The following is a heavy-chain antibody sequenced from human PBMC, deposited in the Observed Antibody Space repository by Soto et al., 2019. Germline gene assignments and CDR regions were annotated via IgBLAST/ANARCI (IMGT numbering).Heavy chain of an antibody. CDR2: IYYSGST. D-gene: IGHD2-2*01. J-gene: IGHJ5*02. CDR3: ARLGYQLPSHWFEP. Sequence: SETLSLTCTVSGGSISSSSYYWGWIRQPPGKGLEWIGSIYYSGSTYYNPSLKSRVTISVDTSKNQFSLKLSSVTAADTAVYYCARLGYQLPSHWFEPWGQGTLVTVSS. CDR1: GGSISSSSYY. V-gene: IGHV4-39*01.